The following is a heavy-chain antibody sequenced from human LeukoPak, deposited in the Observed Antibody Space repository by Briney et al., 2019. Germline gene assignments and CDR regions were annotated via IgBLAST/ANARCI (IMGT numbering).Heavy chain of an antibody. D-gene: IGHD5-12*01. CDR1: GYTFTSYD. V-gene: IGHV1-2*02. CDR3: ARDSGSGAWLDY. J-gene: IGHJ4*02. Sequence: AASVKVSCKASGYTFTSYDINWVRQAPGQGLEWMGWINPNSGGTNYAQKFQGRVTMTRDTSISTAYMELSRLRSDDTAVYYCARDSGSGAWLDYWGQGTLVTVSS. CDR2: INPNSGGT.